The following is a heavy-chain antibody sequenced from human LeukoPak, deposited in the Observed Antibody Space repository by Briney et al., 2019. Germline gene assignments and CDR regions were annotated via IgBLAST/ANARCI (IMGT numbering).Heavy chain of an antibody. CDR1: GFTFSSYS. J-gene: IGHJ6*02. CDR2: ISYDGSNE. CDR3: ARAPHYSNYGPYYYGMDV. V-gene: IGHV3-30-3*01. Sequence: GRSLRLSCAASGFTFSSYSMHRVRQAPGKGLEWVAFISYDGSNEYYADSVKARFTISRDNSKNTLYLQMNSLRAEDTAVYYCARAPHYSNYGPYYYGMDVWGQGTTVTVSS. D-gene: IGHD4-11*01.